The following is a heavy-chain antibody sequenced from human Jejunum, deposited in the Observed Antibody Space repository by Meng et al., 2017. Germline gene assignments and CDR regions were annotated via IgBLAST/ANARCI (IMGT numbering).Heavy chain of an antibody. Sequence: QVQLEESGQGLVKPSGTLSLPCAVSGGSITTDWWNWVRQPPGKGLEWIGEIWHSGASNYNPSLRSRVTISVDKSKNQLSLELASLTAADTAVYYCARGATGTRPFDYWGQGTLVTVSS. D-gene: IGHD5-12*01. V-gene: IGHV4-4*02. CDR3: ARGATGTRPFDY. CDR1: GGSITTDW. CDR2: IWHSGAS. J-gene: IGHJ4*02.